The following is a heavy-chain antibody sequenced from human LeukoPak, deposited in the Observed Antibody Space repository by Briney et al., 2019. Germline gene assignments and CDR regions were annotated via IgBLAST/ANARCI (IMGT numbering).Heavy chain of an antibody. CDR2: ISGSGTVT. J-gene: IGHJ4*02. CDR1: GFTFSSYE. V-gene: IGHV3-48*03. D-gene: IGHD1-26*01. CDR3: AKARGWELLSDSFDH. Sequence: PGGSLRLSCAASGFTFSSYEMNWVRQAPGKGLEWISYISGSGTVTHHADSMEGRFTISRDNTKNSLYLQMNSLRAEDTAVYYCAKARGWELLSDSFDHWGQGTLVTVSS.